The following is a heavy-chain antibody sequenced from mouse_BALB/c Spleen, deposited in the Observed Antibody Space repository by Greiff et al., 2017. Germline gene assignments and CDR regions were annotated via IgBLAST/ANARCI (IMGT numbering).Heavy chain of an antibody. CDR3: ARQFLHGSSYGYFDV. CDR2: ISSGGSYT. CDR1: GFTSSSYG. Sequence: EVQGVESGGGLVQPGGSRKLSCAASGFTSSSYGMSWVRQTPDKRLEWVATISSGGSYTYYPDSVKGRFTISRDNAKNTLYLQMSSLKSEDTAMYYCARQFLHGSSYGYFDVWGAGTTVTVSS. J-gene: IGHJ1*01. D-gene: IGHD1-1*01. V-gene: IGHV5-6*01.